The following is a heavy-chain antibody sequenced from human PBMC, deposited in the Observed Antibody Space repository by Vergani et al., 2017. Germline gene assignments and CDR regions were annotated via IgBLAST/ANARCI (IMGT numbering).Heavy chain of an antibody. Sequence: EVQLVESGGGLVQPGESLRLSCAASGFTFSSYAMHWVRQAPGKGLEYVSAISSNGGSTYYANSVKGRFTISRDNSKNTLYLQMGSLRAEDMAVYYCARGGYEAYWGQGTLVTVSS. CDR2: ISSNGGST. CDR3: ARGGYEAY. D-gene: IGHD5-18*01. J-gene: IGHJ4*02. CDR1: GFTFSSYA. V-gene: IGHV3-64*01.